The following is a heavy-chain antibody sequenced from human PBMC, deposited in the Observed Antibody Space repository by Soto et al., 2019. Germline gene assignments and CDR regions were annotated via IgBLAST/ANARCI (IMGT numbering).Heavy chain of an antibody. CDR1: GFTFSSYE. D-gene: IGHD5-18*01. CDR2: ISSSGSTI. J-gene: IGHJ6*02. V-gene: IGHV3-48*03. Sequence: EVQLVESGGGLVQPGGSLRLSCAASGFTFSSYELNWVRQAPGKGLEWVSYISSSGSTIYYADSVKCRFTISRDNAKNSLYLQMNSLRAEDTAVYYCARDRIQLRSDGMDVWGQGTTVTVSS. CDR3: ARDRIQLRSDGMDV.